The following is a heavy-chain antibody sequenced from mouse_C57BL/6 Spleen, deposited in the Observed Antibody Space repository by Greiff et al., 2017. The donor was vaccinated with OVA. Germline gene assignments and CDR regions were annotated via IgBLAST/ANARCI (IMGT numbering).Heavy chain of an antibody. V-gene: IGHV5-4*01. Sequence: EVMLVESGGGLVKPGGSLKLSCAASGFTFSSYAMSWVRQTPEKRLEWVATISDGGSYTYYPDTVKRRFTISRDHAKDDLYLQMNHLKSEDTAMYYCARDSYYGNYPHAMDYWGKGTS. CDR2: ISDGGSYT. D-gene: IGHD2-1*01. CDR3: ARDSYYGNYPHAMDY. J-gene: IGHJ4*01. CDR1: GFTFSSYA.